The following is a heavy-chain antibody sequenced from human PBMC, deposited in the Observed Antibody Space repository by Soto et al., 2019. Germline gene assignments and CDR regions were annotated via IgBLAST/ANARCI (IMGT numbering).Heavy chain of an antibody. Sequence: SETLSLTCTVSGGSISSYYWSWIRQPPGKGLEWIGYIYYSGSTNYNPSLKSRVTISVDTSKNQFSLKLSSVTAADTAVYYCARLLRYFDWSLDYWGQGTLVTVSS. CDR1: GGSISSYY. CDR2: IYYSGST. V-gene: IGHV4-59*08. CDR3: ARLLRYFDWSLDY. D-gene: IGHD3-9*01. J-gene: IGHJ4*02.